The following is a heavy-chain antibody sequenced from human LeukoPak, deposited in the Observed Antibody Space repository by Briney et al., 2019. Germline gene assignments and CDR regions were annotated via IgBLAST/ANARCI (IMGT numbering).Heavy chain of an antibody. Sequence: PSETLSLTCTVSGGSLSSYYWSWIRQPAGKGLEWIGRIYTSGSTNYNPSLKSRVTMSVDTSKHQFSLKLSSVTAADTAVYYCARIATVVWYFDLWGRGTLVTVSS. CDR2: IYTSGST. CDR3: ARIATVVWYFDL. V-gene: IGHV4-4*07. J-gene: IGHJ2*01. CDR1: GGSLSSYY. D-gene: IGHD4-23*01.